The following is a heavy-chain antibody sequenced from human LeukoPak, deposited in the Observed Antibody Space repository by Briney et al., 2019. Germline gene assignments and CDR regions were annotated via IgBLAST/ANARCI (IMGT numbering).Heavy chain of an antibody. J-gene: IGHJ4*02. CDR2: ISYDGSNK. CDR1: GFTFTNYG. D-gene: IGHD6-6*01. Sequence: PGRSLRRSCAASGFTFTNYGMHWVRQAPGKGLEWVAVISYDGSNKYYADSVKGRFTISRDNSKNTLSLQMNSLRPEDTAVYYCASSSSSSSYSPGDYWGQGTLVTVSS. CDR3: ASSSSSSSYSPGDY. V-gene: IGHV3-30*03.